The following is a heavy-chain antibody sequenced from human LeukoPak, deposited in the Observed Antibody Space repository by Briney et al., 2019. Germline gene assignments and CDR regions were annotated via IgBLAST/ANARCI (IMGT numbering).Heavy chain of an antibody. CDR3: ARAPDFWSGYYTDRAFDI. J-gene: IGHJ3*02. CDR1: GYTFTGYY. D-gene: IGHD3-3*01. CDR2: INPNSGGT. Sequence: ASVKVSCKASGYTFTGYYMHWVRQAPGQGLEWMGWINPNSGGTNYAQKFQGRVTMTRDTSISTAYMELSRLRSDDTAVYYCARAPDFWSGYYTDRAFDIWGQGTMVTVSS. V-gene: IGHV1-2*02.